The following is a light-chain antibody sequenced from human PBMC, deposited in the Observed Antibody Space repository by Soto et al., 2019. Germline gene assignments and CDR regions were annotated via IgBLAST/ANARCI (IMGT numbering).Light chain of an antibody. V-gene: IGKV1-33*01. CDR2: GAF. J-gene: IGKJ2*01. CDR1: QHISKS. CDR3: QQYDNLLYT. Sequence: DIQLTQSPSSLSASVGDRVTITCQASQHISKSLNWYQQRPGKAPKLLIHGAFSLETGVPSRFSGYGSGTYFTFTISSLQPEDIATYYCQQYDNLLYTFGQGTKLEIK.